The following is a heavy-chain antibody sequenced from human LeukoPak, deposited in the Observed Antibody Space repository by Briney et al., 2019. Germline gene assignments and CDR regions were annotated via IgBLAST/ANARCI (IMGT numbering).Heavy chain of an antibody. D-gene: IGHD3-10*01. Sequence: GGSLRLSCATSGFTFSSSWMSWVRQAPGKGLECVANIREDGREKYYVDSVKGRFTISRDNAKNSLYLQMSSLRAEDTAVYYCARGGRPDYWGQGTLVTVSS. V-gene: IGHV3-7*01. J-gene: IGHJ4*02. CDR2: IREDGREK. CDR3: ARGGRPDY. CDR1: GFTFSSSW.